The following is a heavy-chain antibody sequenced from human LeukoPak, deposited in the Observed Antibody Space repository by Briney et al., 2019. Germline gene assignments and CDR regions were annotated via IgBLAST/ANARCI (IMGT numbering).Heavy chain of an antibody. CDR2: INPSGGST. CDR1: GYTFTSYY. V-gene: IGHV1-46*01. J-gene: IGHJ4*02. D-gene: IGHD1-26*01. CDR3: ARGGSPPLVDY. Sequence: ASVKVSCMASGYTFTSYYMHWVRQAPGEGLEWMGIINPSGGSTSYAQKFQGRVTMTRDTSTSTVYMELSSLRSEDTAVYYCARGGSPPLVDYWGQGTLVTVSS.